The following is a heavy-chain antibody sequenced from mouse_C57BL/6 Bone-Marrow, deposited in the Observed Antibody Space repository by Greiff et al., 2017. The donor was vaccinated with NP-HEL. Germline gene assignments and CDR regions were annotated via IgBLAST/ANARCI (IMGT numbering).Heavy chain of an antibody. D-gene: IGHD1-1*01. CDR1: GYTFTNYW. J-gene: IGHJ2*01. CDR3: ARWVTTVVDNYFDY. Sequence: VQLQQSGAELVRPGTSVKMSCKASGYTFTNYWIGWAKQRPGHGLEWIADIYPGGGYTNYNEKFKGKATLTADKSSSTAYMQFSSLTSEDSAIYYCARWVTTVVDNYFDYWGQGTTLTVSS. CDR2: IYPGGGYT. V-gene: IGHV1-63*01.